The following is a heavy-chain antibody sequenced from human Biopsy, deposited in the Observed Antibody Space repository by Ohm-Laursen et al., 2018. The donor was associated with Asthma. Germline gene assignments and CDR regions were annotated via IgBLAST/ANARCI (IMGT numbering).Heavy chain of an antibody. Sequence: SLRLSCAASGLTFSSYAMHWVHQAPGKGLEWVAVISYDGSNKYYADSVKGRFTISRDNSKNTLYLQMNSLRAEDTAVYYCARDLHPTNHLGELSEGFDYWGQGTLVTVSS. J-gene: IGHJ4*02. CDR1: GLTFSSYA. CDR2: ISYDGSNK. CDR3: ARDLHPTNHLGELSEGFDY. D-gene: IGHD3-16*02. V-gene: IGHV3-30-3*01.